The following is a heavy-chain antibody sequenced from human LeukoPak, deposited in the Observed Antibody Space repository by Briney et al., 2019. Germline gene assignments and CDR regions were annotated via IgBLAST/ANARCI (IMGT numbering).Heavy chain of an antibody. D-gene: IGHD2-21*01. CDR3: APGIDQYFDY. J-gene: IGHJ4*02. V-gene: IGHV3-48*04. Sequence: GGSLRLSCAASGFTFSSYSMNWVRQAPGKGLEWVSSISSSGSTIYYADSVKGRFTISRDNAKNSLYLQMNSLRAEDTAVYYCAPGIDQYFDYWGQGTLVTVSS. CDR2: ISSSGSTI. CDR1: GFTFSSYS.